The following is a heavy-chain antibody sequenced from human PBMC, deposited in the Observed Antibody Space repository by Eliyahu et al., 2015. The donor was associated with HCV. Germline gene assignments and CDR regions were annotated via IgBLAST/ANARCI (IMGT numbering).Heavy chain of an antibody. CDR1: GGTFSSYA. J-gene: IGHJ5*02. V-gene: IGHV1-69*01. Sequence: QVQLVQSGAEVKKPGSSVKVSCKASGGTFSSYAISWVRQAPGQGLEWMGGIIPIFGTANYAQKFQGRVTITADESTSTAYMELSSLRSEDTAVYYCARAGHYIGPAKRRKFDPWGQGTLVTVSS. CDR3: ARAGHYIGPAKRRKFDP. CDR2: IIPIFGTA. D-gene: IGHD4-11*01.